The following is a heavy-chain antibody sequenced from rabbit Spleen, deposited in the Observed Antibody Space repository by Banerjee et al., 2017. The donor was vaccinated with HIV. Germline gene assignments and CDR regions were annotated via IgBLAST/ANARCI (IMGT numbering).Heavy chain of an antibody. CDR2: IYAGSSGNT. CDR1: GFSFSSNYW. Sequence: QSLEESGGDLVKPGASLTLTCTASGFSFSSNYWMSWVRQAPGKGLEWIACIYAGSSGNTYSATWAKGRFIMSRASSTKVTLQMTSLTAADTATYFCARDLVVAIGWNFKLWGQGTLVTVS. CDR3: ARDLVVAIGWNFKL. V-gene: IGHV1S40*01. D-gene: IGHD3-3*01. J-gene: IGHJ4*01.